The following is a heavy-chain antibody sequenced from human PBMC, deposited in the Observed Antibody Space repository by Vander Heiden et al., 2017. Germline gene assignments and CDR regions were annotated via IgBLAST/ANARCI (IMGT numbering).Heavy chain of an antibody. Sequence: EVQLLESAGGLVQPGGSLRLSCAVSGFTFSNYAMSWVRQTPAKGLEWVSTITGSGGSTSYAASVKGRFTILRDNSKDTLFLQMNSLTADDTAIYYCAKTGGSTWHFDFWGQGTLVTVSS. CDR2: ITGSGGST. J-gene: IGHJ4*02. CDR1: GFTFSNYA. V-gene: IGHV3-23*01. D-gene: IGHD3-16*01. CDR3: AKTGGSTWHFDF.